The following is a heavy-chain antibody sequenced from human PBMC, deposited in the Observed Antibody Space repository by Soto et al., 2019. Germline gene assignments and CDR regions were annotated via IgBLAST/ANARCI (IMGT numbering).Heavy chain of an antibody. V-gene: IGHV3-33*01. CDR1: GFTFSSYG. D-gene: IGHD2-21*02. J-gene: IGHJ4*02. CDR2: IWYDGSNE. Sequence: QVQLVESGGGVVQPGRSLRLSCAASGFTFSSYGMHWVRQAPGKGLEWVAVIWYDGSNEYYADSVKGRFTISRDNSKNTLYLQMNSRRAEDTAVYYCARVRDHIDYWGQGTLVTVSS. CDR3: ARVRDHIDY.